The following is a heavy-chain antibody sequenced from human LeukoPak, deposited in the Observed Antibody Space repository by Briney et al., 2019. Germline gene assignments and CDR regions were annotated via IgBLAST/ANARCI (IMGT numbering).Heavy chain of an antibody. D-gene: IGHD3/OR15-3a*01. Sequence: PSETLSLTCAVSGGSISSGGYSWSWIRQPPGKGLEWIGYIYHSGSTYYNPSLKSRVTISVDRSKNQFSLKLSSVTAADTAVYYCARHGRTELDYWGQGTLVTVSS. V-gene: IGHV4-30-2*01. J-gene: IGHJ4*02. CDR2: IYHSGST. CDR3: ARHGRTELDY. CDR1: GGSISSGGYS.